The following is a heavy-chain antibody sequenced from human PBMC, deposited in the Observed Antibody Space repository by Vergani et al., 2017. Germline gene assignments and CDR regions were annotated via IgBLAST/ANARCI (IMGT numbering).Heavy chain of an antibody. CDR1: GYTFTGYY. CDR2: INPNSGGT. CDR3: ARVIAVAGSTKGFGY. V-gene: IGHV1-2*02. Sequence: QVQLVQSGAEVKKPGASVKVSCKASGYTFTGYYMHWVRQAPGQGLEWMGWINPNSGGTNYAQTFQGRVTMTRDTSISTAYMELSRLRSDDTAVYYCARVIAVAGSTKGFGYWGQGTLVTVSS. D-gene: IGHD6-19*01. J-gene: IGHJ4*02.